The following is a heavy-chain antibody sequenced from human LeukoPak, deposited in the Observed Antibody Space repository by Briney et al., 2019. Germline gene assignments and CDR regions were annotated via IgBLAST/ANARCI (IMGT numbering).Heavy chain of an antibody. CDR3: ARSRYGSGSYCFGY. CDR2: INPNSGGT. CDR1: GYTFTGYY. V-gene: IGHV1-2*02. Sequence: ASVKVSCKASGYTFTGYYMHWVRQAPGQGLEWMGWINPNSGGTNYAQKFQGRVTMTSDTSISTAYMELSRLRSDDTAVYYCARSRYGSGSYCFGYWGQGTLVTVSS. J-gene: IGHJ4*02. D-gene: IGHD3-10*01.